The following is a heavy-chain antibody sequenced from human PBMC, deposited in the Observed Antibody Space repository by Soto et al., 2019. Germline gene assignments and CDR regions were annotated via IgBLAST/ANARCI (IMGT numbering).Heavy chain of an antibody. D-gene: IGHD2-15*01. V-gene: IGHV6-1*01. J-gene: IGHJ6*02. Sequence: SQTLSLTCVISGDSVSSNSAGWNWIRPSPSRGLEWLGRTFYRSKWYNDYAVSLIGRISINADTSKNSFSLQLNSVTPEDTAVYYCASVECAESEYSHGMDGWGQGTTVTVSS. CDR2: TFYRSKWYN. CDR1: GDSVSSNSAG. CDR3: ASVECAESEYSHGMDG.